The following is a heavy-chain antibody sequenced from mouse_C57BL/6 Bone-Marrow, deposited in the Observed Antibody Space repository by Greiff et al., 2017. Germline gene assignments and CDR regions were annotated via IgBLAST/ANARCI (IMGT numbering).Heavy chain of an antibody. CDR3: AREDLLRSWFAC. V-gene: IGHV15-2*01. D-gene: IGHD1-1*01. CDR1: DSEVFPIAY. J-gene: IGHJ3*01. CDR2: ILPSIGRT. Sequence: QVQLQQSGSELRSPGSSVKLSCKDFDSEVFPIAYMSWVRQKPGHGFEWIGGILPSIGRTIYGEKFEDEATLDADTLSNTAYLELNSLTSEDSAIYYCAREDLLRSWFACWGQGTLVTVSA.